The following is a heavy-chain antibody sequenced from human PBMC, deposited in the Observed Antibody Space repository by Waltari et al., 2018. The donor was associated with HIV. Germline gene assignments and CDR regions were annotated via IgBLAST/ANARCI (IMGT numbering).Heavy chain of an antibody. CDR2: IYHSGST. D-gene: IGHD6-19*01. CDR1: GGSISSNNW. V-gene: IGHV4-4*02. CDR3: AALYSSGWVY. Sequence: QVQLQESGPGLVKPSGTLSLTCAVSGGSISSNNWWSWVRQPPGKGLEWIGEIYHSGSTNYNPSLESRINISIDKSKKEFSLNLSSVTAADTAVYYCAALYSSGWVYWGPGTLVTVSS. J-gene: IGHJ4*02.